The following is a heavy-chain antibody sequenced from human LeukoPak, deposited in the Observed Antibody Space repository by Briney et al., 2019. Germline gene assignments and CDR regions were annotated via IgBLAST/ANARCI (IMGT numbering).Heavy chain of an antibody. Sequence: SETLSLTCTVSGGSISSYYWSWIRQPPGKGLEWIGRIYTSGSTNYNPSLKSRVTISVDTSKNQFSLKLSSVTAADTAVYYCARVAYYYDSSGYYDAFDIWGQGTMVTVSS. V-gene: IGHV4-4*08. CDR2: IYTSGST. J-gene: IGHJ3*02. CDR3: ARVAYYYDSSGYYDAFDI. D-gene: IGHD3-22*01. CDR1: GGSISSYY.